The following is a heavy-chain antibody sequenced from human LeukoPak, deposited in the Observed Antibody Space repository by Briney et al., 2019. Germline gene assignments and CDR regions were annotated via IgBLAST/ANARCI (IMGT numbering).Heavy chain of an antibody. CDR2: ISGSGGNT. Sequence: GGSLRLSCAASGFTFSSHAMSWVRQAPGKGLEWVSAISGSGGNTYFADSVKDRFTISRDNSKNTVYLQMNSLRAEDTAVYYCAKHVSSTSSAPYYYGMDVWGQGTTVTVSS. V-gene: IGHV3-23*01. D-gene: IGHD2-2*01. CDR1: GFTFSSHA. CDR3: AKHVSSTSSAPYYYGMDV. J-gene: IGHJ6*02.